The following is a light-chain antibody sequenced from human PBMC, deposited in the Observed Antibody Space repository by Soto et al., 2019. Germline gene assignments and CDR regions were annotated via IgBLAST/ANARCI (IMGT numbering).Light chain of an antibody. CDR2: GAS. Sequence: EIVLTQSPGTLSLSPGERATLSCRASQSVSSSYLAWYQQKPGQAPRLLIYGASSRATGIPDRFSGSRSRADFTLTISRLEPEDFAVYYCQQYGSSPLTCGGGTKVEIK. V-gene: IGKV3-20*01. CDR1: QSVSSSY. CDR3: QQYGSSPLT. J-gene: IGKJ4*01.